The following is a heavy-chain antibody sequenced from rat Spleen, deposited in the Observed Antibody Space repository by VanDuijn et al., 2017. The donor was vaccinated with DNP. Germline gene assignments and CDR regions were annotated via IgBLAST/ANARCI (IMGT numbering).Heavy chain of an antibody. D-gene: IGHD1-12*01. CDR1: GYSISSNY. V-gene: IGHV3-1*01. CDR2: ISYSDKT. J-gene: IGHJ4*01. CDR3: ARFCSYYYVMDA. Sequence: EVQLQESGPGLVKPSQSLSLTCSVTGYSISSNYWGWIRKLPGNKMEWMGYISYSDKTNYNPSLKSRISISRDTSKNQFFLQLNSEITEDTTTYYCARFCSYYYVMDAWGQGASVTVSS.